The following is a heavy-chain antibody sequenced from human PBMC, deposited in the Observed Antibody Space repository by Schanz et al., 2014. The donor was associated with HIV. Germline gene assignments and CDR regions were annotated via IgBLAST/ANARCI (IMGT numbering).Heavy chain of an antibody. CDR2: ISWNSGSI. J-gene: IGHJ4*02. Sequence: EVQLLESGGGLVQPGRSLRLSCIASGFTFDDYAMHWVRQAPGKGLEWVSGISWNSGSIGYADSVKGRFTISRDKAKNSLYLQMNSLRDEDTAVYYCARAGVTDLFDHWGQGTLVTVSS. V-gene: IGHV3-9*01. D-gene: IGHD2-21*02. CDR3: ARAGVTDLFDH. CDR1: GFTFDDYA.